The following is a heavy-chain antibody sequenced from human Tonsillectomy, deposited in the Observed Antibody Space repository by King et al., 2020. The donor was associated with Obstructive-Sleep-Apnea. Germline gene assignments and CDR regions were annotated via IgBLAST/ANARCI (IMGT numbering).Heavy chain of an antibody. Sequence: VQLVESGGGLVQPGGSLRLSCAASGFTFSSCAMSWVRQAPGKGLEWVSAIRGSGSSTYYADSVKGRFSISRDTSKNTLHLQMNSLRAEDTAVYYCAKDRTISGIPCYGMDVWGPGTTVTVSS. J-gene: IGHJ6*02. CDR3: AKDRTISGIPCYGMDV. V-gene: IGHV3-23*04. CDR1: GFTFSSCA. D-gene: IGHD1-20*01. CDR2: IRGSGSST.